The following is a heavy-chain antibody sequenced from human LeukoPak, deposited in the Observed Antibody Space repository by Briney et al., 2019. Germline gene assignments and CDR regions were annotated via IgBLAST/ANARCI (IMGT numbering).Heavy chain of an antibody. CDR3: ARDSVDCSSTSCYEENWFDP. D-gene: IGHD2-2*01. J-gene: IGHJ5*02. Sequence: ASVKVSCKASGYTFTSYYMHWVRQAPGQGLEWMGIINPSGGSTSYAQKFQGRVTMTRDTSTSTVYMELSSLRSEDTAVYYCARDSVDCSSTSCYEENWFDPWGQGTLVTVSS. CDR1: GYTFTSYY. CDR2: INPSGGST. V-gene: IGHV1-46*01.